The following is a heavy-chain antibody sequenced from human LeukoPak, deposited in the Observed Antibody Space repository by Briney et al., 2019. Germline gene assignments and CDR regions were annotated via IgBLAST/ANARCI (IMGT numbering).Heavy chain of an antibody. V-gene: IGHV3-23*01. J-gene: IGHJ4*02. Sequence: GGSLRLSCAASGFTFSSYGMSWVRQAPGKGLEWVSAISGSGGSTYYADSVKGRFTISRDNSKNTLYLQMNSLRAEDTAVYYCAKIREYYYDSSGYYFPYWGQGTLVTVSS. CDR3: AKIREYYYDSSGYYFPY. CDR1: GFTFSSYG. CDR2: ISGSGGST. D-gene: IGHD3-22*01.